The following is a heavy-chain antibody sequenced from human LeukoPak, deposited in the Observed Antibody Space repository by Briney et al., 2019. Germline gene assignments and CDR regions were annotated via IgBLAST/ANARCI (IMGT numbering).Heavy chain of an antibody. Sequence: PGGSLRLSCAASGFTFSSYAMSWVRQAPGKGLEWVSAISGSGGSTYYADSVKGRFTISRDNSKNTLYLQMNSLRAEDTAVYYCAKDEPITMVRGVPRGDNWFDPWGQGTLVTVSS. D-gene: IGHD3-10*01. CDR2: ISGSGGST. V-gene: IGHV3-23*01. J-gene: IGHJ5*02. CDR3: AKDEPITMVRGVPRGDNWFDP. CDR1: GFTFSSYA.